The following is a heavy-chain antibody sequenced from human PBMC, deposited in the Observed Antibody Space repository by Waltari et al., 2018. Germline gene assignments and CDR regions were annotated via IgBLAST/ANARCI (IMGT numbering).Heavy chain of an antibody. CDR2: TKNRRNYYTT. J-gene: IGHJ4*02. Sequence: EVHLVESGGGLVQPGGSLRLSCATSGFAFSDHYIDWVSQAPGKGVEWVGRTKNRRNYYTTEDAASVRGRFTILRDDSRNSVYLQMNSLKPEDTAVYYCARWDSGSCGDWGQGTLVTVSS. V-gene: IGHV3-72*01. CDR1: GFAFSDHY. CDR3: ARWDSGSCGD. D-gene: IGHD1-26*01.